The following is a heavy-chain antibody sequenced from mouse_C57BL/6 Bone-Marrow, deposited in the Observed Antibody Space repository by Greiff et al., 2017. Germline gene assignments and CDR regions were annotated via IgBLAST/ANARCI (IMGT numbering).Heavy chain of an antibody. CDR2: ISSGGSYT. V-gene: IGHV5-6*02. CDR1: GFTFSSYG. Sequence: DVMLVESGGDLVKPGGSLKLSCAASGFTFSSYGMSWVRQTPDKRLEWVATISSGGSYTYYPDSVKGRFTISRDNAKNTLYLQMSSLKSEDTAMYYCARQGSWDYWGQGTTLTVSS. CDR3: ARQGSWDY. J-gene: IGHJ2*01.